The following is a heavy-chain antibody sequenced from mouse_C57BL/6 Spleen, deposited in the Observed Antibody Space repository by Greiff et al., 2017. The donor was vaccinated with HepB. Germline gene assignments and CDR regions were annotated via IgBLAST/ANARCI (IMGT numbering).Heavy chain of an antibody. CDR3: ARGTVVATPYAMDY. D-gene: IGHD1-1*01. CDR1: GYTFTSYW. J-gene: IGHJ4*01. CDR2: IDPSDSYT. Sequence: QVQLQQPGAELVMPGASVKLSCKASGYTFTSYWMHWVKQRPGQGLEWIGEIDPSDSYTNYNQKFKGKSTLTVDKSSSTAYMQLSSLTSEDSAVYYCARGTVVATPYAMDYWGQGTSVTVSS. V-gene: IGHV1-69*01.